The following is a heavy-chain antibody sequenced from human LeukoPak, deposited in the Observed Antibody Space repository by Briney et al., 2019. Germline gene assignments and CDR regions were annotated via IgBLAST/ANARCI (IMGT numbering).Heavy chain of an antibody. CDR1: GGSVSSGSYY. J-gene: IGHJ5*02. Sequence: SETLSLTCTVSGGSVSSGSYYWGWIRQPPGKGLEWIGYIYYSGSTSYNPSLKSRVTISVDTAKNQFSLKLSSVTAADTAVYYCARVYFTPYYYDSSGNHNWFDPWGQGTLVTVSS. D-gene: IGHD3-22*01. V-gene: IGHV4-61*01. CDR3: ARVYFTPYYYDSSGNHNWFDP. CDR2: IYYSGST.